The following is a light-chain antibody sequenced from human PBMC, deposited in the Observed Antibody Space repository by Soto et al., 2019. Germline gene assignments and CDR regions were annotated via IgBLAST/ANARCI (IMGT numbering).Light chain of an antibody. CDR3: ATWDDSLNGV. CDR1: SSNIGSNT. CDR2: GNN. V-gene: IGLV1-44*01. J-gene: IGLJ1*01. Sequence: VLTQPPSASGTPGQRVTISCSGSSSNIGSNTVNWYQQLPGTAPKLLIYGNNQRPSGVPDRFSGSKSGTSASLAISGLQSEDEADYYCATWDDSLNGVFGTGTKVTVL.